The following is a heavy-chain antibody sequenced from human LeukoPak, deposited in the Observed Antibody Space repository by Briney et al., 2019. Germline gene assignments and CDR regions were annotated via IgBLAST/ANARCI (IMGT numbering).Heavy chain of an antibody. V-gene: IGHV3-7*01. CDR2: IKQDGSEE. D-gene: IGHD3-3*01. J-gene: IGHJ6*03. Sequence: GGSLRLSCAASGFTFSNYWMSWVRQAPGKGLEWVANIKQDGSEEYYVDSVKGRFTISRDNDKNSLYLQMNSMRSEDAALYYCARDQFSTSYYYYMDLWGKGTTVTVSS. CDR1: GFTFSNYW. CDR3: ARDQFSTSYYYYMDL.